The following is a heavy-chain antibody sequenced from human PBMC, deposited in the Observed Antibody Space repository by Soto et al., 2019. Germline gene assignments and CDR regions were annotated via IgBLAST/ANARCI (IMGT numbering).Heavy chain of an antibody. CDR2: ISNGASSI. Sequence: GGSLRLSCAASGFTFRNYESNWVGQAPGKGLEWISYISNGASSIEYADSVKGRFTVSRDNAKNLLYLQMTSLRVEDTAVYFCGRVSSASGTFGWLDPWGQGTLVTVSS. D-gene: IGHD3-10*01. V-gene: IGHV3-48*03. CDR1: GFTFRNYE. CDR3: GRVSSASGTFGWLDP. J-gene: IGHJ5*02.